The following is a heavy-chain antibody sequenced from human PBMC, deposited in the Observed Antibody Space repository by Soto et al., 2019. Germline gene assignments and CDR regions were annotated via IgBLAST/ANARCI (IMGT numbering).Heavy chain of an antibody. D-gene: IGHD3-9*01. Sequence: ASVKVSCKASGGTFSSYAISWVRQAPGQGLEWMGGIIPIFGTANYAQKFQGRVTITADESTSTAYMELSSLRSEDTAVYYCARRGNYDILTGPFDYWGQGTLVTVSS. CDR1: GGTFSSYA. J-gene: IGHJ4*02. CDR2: IIPIFGTA. CDR3: ARRGNYDILTGPFDY. V-gene: IGHV1-69*13.